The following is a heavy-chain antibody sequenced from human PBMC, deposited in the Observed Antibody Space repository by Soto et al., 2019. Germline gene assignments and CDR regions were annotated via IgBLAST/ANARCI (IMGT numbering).Heavy chain of an antibody. Sequence: PSETLSLTCTVSGGSISTYYWSWIRQPPGKGLEWIGYFYYSGSTNYNPSLKSRVTISVDTSKNQFSLKLSSVTAADTAVYYCARGGWRHIDYWGQGTLVTSPQ. CDR1: GGSISTYY. CDR3: ARGGWRHIDY. J-gene: IGHJ4*02. CDR2: FYYSGST. V-gene: IGHV4-59*08. D-gene: IGHD3-3*01.